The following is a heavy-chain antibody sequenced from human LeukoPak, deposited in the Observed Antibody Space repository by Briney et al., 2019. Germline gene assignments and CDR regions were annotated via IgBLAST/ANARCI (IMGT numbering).Heavy chain of an antibody. V-gene: IGHV4-59*01. CDR2: VYYTGIT. CDR3: ARVLLSSGYST. Sequence: SETLSLTCSISGASISDYYYNWIRQPPGKGLEWIGYVYYTGITNFNPSLKSRVTMSADTSKNQFSLKMSSVTAADTAVYYCARVLLSSGYSTWGQGTLVTVSS. J-gene: IGHJ5*02. CDR1: GASISDYY. D-gene: IGHD3-22*01.